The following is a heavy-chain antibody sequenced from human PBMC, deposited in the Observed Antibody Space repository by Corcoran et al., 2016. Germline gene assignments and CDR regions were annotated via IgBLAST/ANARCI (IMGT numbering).Heavy chain of an antibody. Sequence: QVQLVQSGAEVKKPGSSVKVSYKASGGTFSSYAISWVRQAPGQGLEWMGGIIPIFGTANYAQKFQGRVTITADESTSTAYMELSSLRSEDTAVYYCARGVGGVVTAGYYGMDVWCQGTTVTVSS. CDR3: ARGVGGVVTAGYYGMDV. J-gene: IGHJ6*02. V-gene: IGHV1-69*01. CDR1: GGTFSSYA. D-gene: IGHD2-21*02. CDR2: IIPIFGTA.